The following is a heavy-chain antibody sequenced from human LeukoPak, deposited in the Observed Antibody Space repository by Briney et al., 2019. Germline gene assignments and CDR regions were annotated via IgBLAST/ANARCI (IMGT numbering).Heavy chain of an antibody. J-gene: IGHJ3*02. CDR2: LWPPDYAT. Sequence: PGESLKISRKNTRYNFTNYWIGWVRQKPGKGLEWMGILWPPDYATQYSPSFDGHVTISVDKSISTAFLQWSSLKASDTSIYYCARHSSAVTLSDTLHIWGQGTLVTVSS. CDR1: RYNFTNYW. V-gene: IGHV5-51*01. D-gene: IGHD4-17*01. CDR3: ARHSSAVTLSDTLHI.